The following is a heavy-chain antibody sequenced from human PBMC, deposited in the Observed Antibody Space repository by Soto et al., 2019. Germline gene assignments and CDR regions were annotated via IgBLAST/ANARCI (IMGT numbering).Heavy chain of an antibody. CDR3: ARDNYSSSSGFYYYYGMDV. CDR2: IIPIFGTA. D-gene: IGHD6-6*01. Sequence: QVQLVQSGAEVKKPGSSVKVSCKASGGTFSSYAISWVRQAPGQGLEWMGGIIPIFGTANYAQKFQGRVTITADESTSTAYMELSSLRSEDTAVYYCARDNYSSSSGFYYYYGMDVWGQGTTVTVSS. J-gene: IGHJ6*02. V-gene: IGHV1-69*01. CDR1: GGTFSSYA.